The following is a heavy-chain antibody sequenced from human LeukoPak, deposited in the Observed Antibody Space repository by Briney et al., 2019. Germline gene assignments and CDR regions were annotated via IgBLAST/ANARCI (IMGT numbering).Heavy chain of an antibody. D-gene: IGHD2-2*01. J-gene: IGHJ4*02. CDR3: ARVPPEGGYCSSTSCSEYYFDY. CDR2: ISAYNGNT. CDR1: GYTFTSYG. V-gene: IGHV1-18*01. Sequence: ASVKVSCKASGYTFTSYGISWVRQAPGQGLEWMGWISAYNGNTNYAQKLQGRVTMTTDTSTSTAYMELRSLRSEDTAVYYCARVPPEGGYCSSTSCSEYYFDYWGQGTLVTVSS.